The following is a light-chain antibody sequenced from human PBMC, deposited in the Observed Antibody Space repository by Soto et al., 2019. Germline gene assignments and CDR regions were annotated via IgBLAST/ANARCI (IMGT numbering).Light chain of an antibody. Sequence: EIVLTQSPATLSLSPGERATLSCRASQSVSSYLAWYQQKPGQAPRLLIYDASNRATGIPARFSGSGSGTDFTLTISSLEREDFAVYYCQQRSNWDTFGGGTKVEIK. CDR1: QSVSSY. CDR2: DAS. J-gene: IGKJ4*01. V-gene: IGKV3-11*01. CDR3: QQRSNWDT.